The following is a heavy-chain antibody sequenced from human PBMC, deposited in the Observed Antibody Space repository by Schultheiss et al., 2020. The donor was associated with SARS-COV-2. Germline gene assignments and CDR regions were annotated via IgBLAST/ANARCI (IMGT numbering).Heavy chain of an antibody. CDR3: ARDMADYYYGMDV. CDR2: IYYTGST. Sequence: SETLSLTCTVSGGSVSSGSYYWSWIRQPPGKGLEWIGYIYYTGSTNYNPSLKSRVTISVDTSKNQFSLKLSSVTAADTAVYYCARDMADYYYGMDVWGQGTTVTVSS. V-gene: IGHV4-61*01. D-gene: IGHD5-24*01. J-gene: IGHJ6*02. CDR1: GGSVSSGSYY.